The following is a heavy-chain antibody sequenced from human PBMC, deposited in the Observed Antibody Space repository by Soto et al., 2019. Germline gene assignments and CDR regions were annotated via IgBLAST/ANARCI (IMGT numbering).Heavy chain of an antibody. CDR3: TKNSAYALDY. Sequence: QVLLQESGPGLVKPSETLSLTCDVSRYSINNNNWWSWVRQPPGGGLEWIGELHHGGSTNYKPSLESRATFSVDISKNQFFLKLSSVTAADTAVYYCTKNSAYALDYWGQGTLVTVSS. CDR1: RYSINNNNW. V-gene: IGHV4-4*02. CDR2: LHHGGST. D-gene: IGHD5-12*01. J-gene: IGHJ4*02.